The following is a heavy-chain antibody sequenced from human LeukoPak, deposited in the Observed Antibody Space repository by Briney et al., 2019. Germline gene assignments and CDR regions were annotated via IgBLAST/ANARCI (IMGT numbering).Heavy chain of an antibody. J-gene: IGHJ3*02. CDR3: ARTTYSSSPMLAFDI. D-gene: IGHD6-6*01. CDR1: GGSISSYY. Sequence: SETLSLTCTVSGGSISSYYWSWIRQPAGKGLEWIGRIYTSGSTNYNPSLKSRVTISVDTSKNQFSLKLSSVTAADTAVYYCARTTYSSSPMLAFDIWGQGTMVTVSS. CDR2: IYTSGST. V-gene: IGHV4-4*07.